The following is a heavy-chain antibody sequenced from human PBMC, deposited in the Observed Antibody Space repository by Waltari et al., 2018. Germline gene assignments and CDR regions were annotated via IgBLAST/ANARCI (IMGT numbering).Heavy chain of an antibody. J-gene: IGHJ4*02. CDR1: GGSISSSSYS. V-gene: IGHV4-39*07. D-gene: IGHD6-13*01. CDR3: ARVIAGLEDQYYFDY. Sequence: QLQLQESGPGLVKPSETLSLTCTVSGGSISSSSYSWGWIRQPPGKGLEWIGSIYYSGSTYYNPSLKSRVTISVDTSKNQFSLKLSSVTAADTAVYYCARVIAGLEDQYYFDYWGQGTLVTVSS. CDR2: IYYSGST.